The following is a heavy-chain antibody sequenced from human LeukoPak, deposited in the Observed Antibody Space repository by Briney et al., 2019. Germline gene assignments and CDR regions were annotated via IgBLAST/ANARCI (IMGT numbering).Heavy chain of an antibody. V-gene: IGHV3-11*06. J-gene: IGHJ4*02. Sequence: GGSLRLSCAASGFTFSDYYMSWIRQAPGKGLEWVSYISSSSSYTNYADSVKGRFTISRDNAKNSLYLQMNSLRAEDTAVYYCARSNCGDYLFDYWGQGTLVTVSS. D-gene: IGHD4-17*01. CDR1: GFTFSDYY. CDR3: ARSNCGDYLFDY. CDR2: ISSSSSYT.